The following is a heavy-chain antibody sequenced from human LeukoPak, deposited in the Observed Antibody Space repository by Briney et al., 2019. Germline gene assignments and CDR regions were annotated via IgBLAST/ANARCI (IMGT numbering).Heavy chain of an antibody. CDR2: IYYSGST. J-gene: IGHJ3*02. D-gene: IGHD4-17*01. Sequence: PSETLSLTCTVSGGSISSGGYYWSWIRQHPGKGLEWIGYIYYSGSTYYNPSLKSRVTISVDTSKSQFSLKLSSVTAADTAVYYCARDLVTVTKGFDIWGQGTMVSVSS. V-gene: IGHV4-31*03. CDR3: ARDLVTVTKGFDI. CDR1: GGSISSGGYY.